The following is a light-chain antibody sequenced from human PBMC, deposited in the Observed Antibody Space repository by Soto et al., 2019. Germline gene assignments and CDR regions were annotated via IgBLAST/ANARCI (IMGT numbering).Light chain of an antibody. CDR2: DAS. V-gene: IGKV3-11*01. CDR3: QQRTKT. J-gene: IGKJ5*01. Sequence: EIVLTQSPATLSLSPGERATLSCRASQSVSSYLAWYQQKPGQPPRLLISDASNRATGIPARFSGSGSGTDFTLTISSLEPDDFAVYYCQQRTKTFGQGTRLDIK. CDR1: QSVSSY.